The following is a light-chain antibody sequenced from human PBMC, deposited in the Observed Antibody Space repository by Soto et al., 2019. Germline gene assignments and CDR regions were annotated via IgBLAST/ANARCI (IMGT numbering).Light chain of an antibody. Sequence: QPVLTQPPSVSGAPGQRVTISCTGSSSNIGAGYAVHWYQQLPGTAPKLLIYGNTIRPSGVPDRFSGSRSGTSASLAITGLQAEDEADYHCQSHDNSLSGFYVFGTGTKVTVL. CDR2: GNT. V-gene: IGLV1-40*01. J-gene: IGLJ1*01. CDR1: SSNIGAGYA. CDR3: QSHDNSLSGFYV.